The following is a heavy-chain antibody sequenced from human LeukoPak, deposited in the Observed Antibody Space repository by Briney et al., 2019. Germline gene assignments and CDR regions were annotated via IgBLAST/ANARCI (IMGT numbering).Heavy chain of an antibody. CDR2: ISGSGGST. Sequence: QSGGSLRLSCAASGFTFSNFGMSWVRQDPGEGREWVSFISGSGGSTDYSASVKGRFTISRDNSKNTLYQQMNRLRADDTAVYYCARGRKYTSGYRVTELSSGYSDYWGQGTLVTVSS. V-gene: IGHV3-23*01. J-gene: IGHJ4*02. CDR3: ARGRKYTSGYRVTELSSGYSDY. CDR1: GFTFSNFG. D-gene: IGHD5-18*01.